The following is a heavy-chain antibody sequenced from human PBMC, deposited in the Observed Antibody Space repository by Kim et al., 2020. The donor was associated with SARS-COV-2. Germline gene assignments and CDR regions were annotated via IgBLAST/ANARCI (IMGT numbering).Heavy chain of an antibody. CDR1: GYTFISYA. CDR3: ARGATMVQGVILYYYYGMDV. Sequence: ASVKVSCKASGYTFISYAMNWVRQAPGQGLEWMGWLNTNTGNPTYAQGFTGRFVLSLDTSVSTAYLQISRLKAEDTAVYYCARGATMVQGVILYYYYGMDVWGQGTTVTVSS. D-gene: IGHD3-10*01. CDR2: LNTNTGNP. V-gene: IGHV7-4-1*02. J-gene: IGHJ6*02.